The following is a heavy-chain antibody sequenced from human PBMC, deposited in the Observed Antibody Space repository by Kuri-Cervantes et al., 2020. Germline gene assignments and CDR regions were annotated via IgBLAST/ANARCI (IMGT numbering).Heavy chain of an antibody. J-gene: IGHJ4*02. V-gene: IGHV1-8*03. Sequence: ASVKVSCKASGYTFTRYGISWVRQAPGQGLEWMGWMNPNSGNTGYAQKFQGRVTITTDESTSTAYMELSSLRSEGTAVYYCAREVTRGYSGYDYETYFDYWGQGTLVTVSS. CDR3: AREVTRGYSGYDYETYFDY. CDR1: GYTFTRYG. D-gene: IGHD5-12*01. CDR2: MNPNSGNT.